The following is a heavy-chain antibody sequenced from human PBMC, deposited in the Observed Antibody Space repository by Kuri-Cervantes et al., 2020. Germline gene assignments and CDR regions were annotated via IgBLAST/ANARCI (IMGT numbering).Heavy chain of an antibody. J-gene: IGHJ4*02. CDR2: ISGSGGST. CDR3: ASGIYGGKDY. Sequence: GESLKISCAASGFTFSSYEMNWVRQAPGKGLEWVSAISGSGGSTYYADSVKGRFTISRDNAKNSLYLQMNSLRADDTAVYYCASGIYGGKDYWGQGTLVTVSS. CDR1: GFTFSSYE. V-gene: IGHV3-48*03. D-gene: IGHD4-23*01.